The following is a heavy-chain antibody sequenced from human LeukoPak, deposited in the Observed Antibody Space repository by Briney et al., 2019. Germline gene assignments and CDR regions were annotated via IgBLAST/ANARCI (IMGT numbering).Heavy chain of an antibody. CDR2: FDPEDGET. CDR1: GYTLTELS. V-gene: IGHV1-24*01. Sequence: ASVKVSCKVSGYTLTELSMHWERQAPGKGLEWMGGFDPEDGETIYAQKFQGRVTMTEDTSTDTAYMELSSLRSEDTAVYYCATAVLGGSVVVITTPYFDYWGQGTLVTVSS. D-gene: IGHD3-22*01. CDR3: ATAVLGGSVVVITTPYFDY. J-gene: IGHJ4*02.